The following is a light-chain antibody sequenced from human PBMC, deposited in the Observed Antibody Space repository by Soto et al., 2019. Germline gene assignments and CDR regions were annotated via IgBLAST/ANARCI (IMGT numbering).Light chain of an antibody. V-gene: IGLV6-57*01. CDR1: SGNIASNY. CDR3: QSYDNNNHVV. CDR2: EDN. Sequence: NFMLTQPHSVSESPGKTVTISCTRSSGNIASNYVQWYQQRPGSSPTTVIYEDNQRPSGVPDRFSGSIDISSNSASLTISGLTTEDESDYYCQSYDNNNHVVFGGGTKVTVL. J-gene: IGLJ2*01.